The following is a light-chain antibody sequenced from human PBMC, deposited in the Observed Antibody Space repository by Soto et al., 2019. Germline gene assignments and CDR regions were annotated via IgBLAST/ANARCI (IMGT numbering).Light chain of an antibody. J-gene: IGLJ1*01. CDR3: CSYADRSRIYV. V-gene: IGLV2-23*01. Sequence: QSVLTQPASVSGSPGQSITISCTGTSSDVGSYNLVSWYQQHPGKAPKLMIYEGSKRPSGISNRFSGSKSGNTASLTISGLQAEDEAEYYCCSYADRSRIYVVGSGTKVTVL. CDR2: EGS. CDR1: SSDVGSYNL.